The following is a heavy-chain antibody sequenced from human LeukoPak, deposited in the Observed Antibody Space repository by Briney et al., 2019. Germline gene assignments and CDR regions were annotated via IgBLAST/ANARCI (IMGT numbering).Heavy chain of an antibody. V-gene: IGHV4-39*07. CDR2: IYYSGST. J-gene: IGHJ4*02. CDR1: GGSISSSSYY. CDR3: ARDYDSSGLDY. Sequence: PSETLSLTCTVSGGSISSSSYYWGWIRQPPGKGLEWIGSIYYSGSTYYNPSLKSRVTISVDTSKNQFSLKLSSVTAADTAVYYCARDYDSSGLDYWGQGTLVTVSS. D-gene: IGHD3-22*01.